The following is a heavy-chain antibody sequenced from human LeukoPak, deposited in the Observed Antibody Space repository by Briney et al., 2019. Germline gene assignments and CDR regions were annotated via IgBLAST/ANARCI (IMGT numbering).Heavy chain of an antibody. J-gene: IGHJ3*02. CDR1: GYSFTDYS. CDR2: IYPNSGVT. CDR3: VRDVRAGRNDAFDI. Sequence: GASVKVSCKASGYSFTDYSIHWVRQAPGQGLEWMGWIYPNSGVTNYAQSFQGRVTVTRDTSISTAYMDLSSLTSDDTAVYFCVRDVRAGRNDAFDIWGQGTMVTVSS. V-gene: IGHV1-2*02. D-gene: IGHD1-14*01.